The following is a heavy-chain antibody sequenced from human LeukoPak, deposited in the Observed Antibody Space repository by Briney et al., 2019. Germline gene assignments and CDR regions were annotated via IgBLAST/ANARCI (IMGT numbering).Heavy chain of an antibody. Sequence: GGSLRLSCAASGFTLSSHWMHWVRQVPGKGLVSVSRIESDGRTAYADSVKGRFIISRDNAKNTLYLQMNSLRVEDTAVYYCAKDGRGPDYWGQGTLVTVSS. J-gene: IGHJ4*02. CDR1: GFTLSSHW. CDR3: AKDGRGPDY. CDR2: IESDGRT. D-gene: IGHD2-15*01. V-gene: IGHV3-74*01.